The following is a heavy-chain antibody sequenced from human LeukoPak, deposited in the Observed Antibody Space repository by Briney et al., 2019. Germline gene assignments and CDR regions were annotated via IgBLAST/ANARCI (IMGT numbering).Heavy chain of an antibody. D-gene: IGHD3-3*01. CDR2: INPNSGGT. J-gene: IGHJ4*02. Sequence: ASVKISCKVSGYTFTYYYMHWVQQAPGKGLEWMGWINPNSGGTNYAQKFQGRVTMTRDTSISTAYMELSRLRSDDTAVYYCAIGFWSGYYFDYWGQGTLVTVSS. CDR3: AIGFWSGYYFDY. CDR1: GYTFTYYY. V-gene: IGHV1-2*02.